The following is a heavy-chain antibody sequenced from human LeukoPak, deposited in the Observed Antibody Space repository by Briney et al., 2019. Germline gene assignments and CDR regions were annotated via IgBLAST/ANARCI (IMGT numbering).Heavy chain of an antibody. V-gene: IGHV4-38-2*02. CDR1: GYSISSGYY. CDR2: IYHSGST. D-gene: IGHD5-24*01. Sequence: SETLSLTCTVSGYSISSGYYWGWIRQPPGKGLEWIGSIYHSGSTYYNPSLKSRVTISVDTSKNQFSLKLSSVTAADTAVYYCARAQFRWPVDHWGQGTLVTVSS. J-gene: IGHJ4*02. CDR3: ARAQFRWPVDH.